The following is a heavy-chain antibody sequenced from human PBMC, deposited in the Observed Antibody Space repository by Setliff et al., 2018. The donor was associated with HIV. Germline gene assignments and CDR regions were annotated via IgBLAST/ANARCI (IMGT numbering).Heavy chain of an antibody. D-gene: IGHD3-22*01. CDR1: GVTFNTYA. CDR2: ISAYNGNT. J-gene: IGHJ5*02. CDR3: AREALAWYHYDSSGYSNWFDP. V-gene: IGHV1-18*01. Sequence: ASVKVSCKTSGVTFNTYAFSWVRQASGQGLEWMGWISAYNGNTDYAQEPQGRITLTTDTSTGTAYMELRCLRSDDTGGYYCAREALAWYHYDSSGYSNWFDPWGQGTLVTVSS.